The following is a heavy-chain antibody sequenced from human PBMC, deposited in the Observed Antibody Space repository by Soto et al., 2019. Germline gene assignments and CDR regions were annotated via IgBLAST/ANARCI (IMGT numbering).Heavy chain of an antibody. CDR2: INPRGGST. CDR1: GYTLNTYY. V-gene: IGHV1-46*02. Sequence: QVQLVQSGAEVKKPGASVKVSCKASGYTLNTYYMHWVRQAPGQGPEWMGIINPRGGSTTYAQNFKDRVTMSSDTSSSTVYMELSSLRSEDTAVYYCARGGGFSPYYYNLDVWGQGTTVPVSS. CDR3: ARGGGFSPYYYNLDV. D-gene: IGHD2-15*01. J-gene: IGHJ6*02.